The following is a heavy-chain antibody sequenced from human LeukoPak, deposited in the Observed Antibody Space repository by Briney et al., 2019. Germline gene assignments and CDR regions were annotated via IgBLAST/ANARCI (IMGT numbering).Heavy chain of an antibody. Sequence: GGSLRLSCAASGFTFDDYGMSWVRQAPGKGLEWVSGINWNGGRTGYADSVKGRFTISRDNAKNSLYLQMNSLRAEDTALYHCARHGDYRNYYYYYMDVWGKGTTVTVSS. J-gene: IGHJ6*03. CDR2: INWNGGRT. CDR3: ARHGDYRNYYYYYMDV. V-gene: IGHV3-20*01. CDR1: GFTFDDYG. D-gene: IGHD4-17*01.